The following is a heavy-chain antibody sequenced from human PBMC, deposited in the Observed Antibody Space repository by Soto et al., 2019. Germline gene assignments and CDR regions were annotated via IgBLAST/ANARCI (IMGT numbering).Heavy chain of an antibody. D-gene: IGHD7-27*01. CDR3: ARRWGTYFDY. CDR2: IYYSGST. V-gene: IGHV4-59*01. Sequence: SETLSLTCTVSGGSISSYYWSWIRQPPGKGLEWIGYIYYSGSTNYNPSLKSRFTISVDTSKTLFSLKLSFVPSADTAVYYGARRWGTYFDYWGQGTLVTVSS. J-gene: IGHJ4*02. CDR1: GGSISSYY.